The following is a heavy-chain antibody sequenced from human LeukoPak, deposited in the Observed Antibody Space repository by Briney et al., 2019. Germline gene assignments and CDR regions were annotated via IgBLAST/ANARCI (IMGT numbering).Heavy chain of an antibody. CDR1: GGTFSSYA. CDR2: IIPIFGTA. J-gene: IGHJ6*03. V-gene: IGHV1-69*05. Sequence: ASVKVFCRASGGTFSSYAISWVRQAPGQGLEWMGGIIPIFGTANYAQKLQGRVTITTDESTSTAYMELSSLRSEDTAVCYCARGSYIYGSGRSNYYYYMDVWGKGTTVTVSS. D-gene: IGHD3-10*01. CDR3: ARGSYIYGSGRSNYYYYMDV.